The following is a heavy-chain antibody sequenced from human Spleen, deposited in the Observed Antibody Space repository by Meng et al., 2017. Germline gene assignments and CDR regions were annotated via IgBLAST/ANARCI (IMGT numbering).Heavy chain of an antibody. CDR2: INHSGST. D-gene: IGHD4-11*01. J-gene: IGHJ4*02. CDR1: GGSFSDYD. CDR3: ARGPTTMAHDFDY. Sequence: QGELQRGGAGLLKPSGTLSLTCVVSGGSFSDYDWSWIRQPPGKGLEWIGEINHSGSTNYNPSLESRATISVDTSQNNLSLKLSSVTAADSAVYYCARGPTTMAHDFDYWGQGTLVTVSS. V-gene: IGHV4-34*01.